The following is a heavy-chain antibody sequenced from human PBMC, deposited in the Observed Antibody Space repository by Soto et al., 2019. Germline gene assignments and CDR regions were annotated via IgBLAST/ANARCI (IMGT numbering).Heavy chain of an antibody. CDR1: GGSIRSSSW. Sequence: QVQLLESGPGLVKPSGTLSLNCAVSGGSIRSSSWWTWLRQSPGKGLEWIGEIYHAGSPNYNPSFQSRVTISADTSQNFFSLRLTSVTAADTAMYYCARASSFRGDFDIWGQGTAVTVSS. D-gene: IGHD3-10*01. CDR3: ARASSFRGDFDI. J-gene: IGHJ3*02. CDR2: IYHAGSP. V-gene: IGHV4-4*02.